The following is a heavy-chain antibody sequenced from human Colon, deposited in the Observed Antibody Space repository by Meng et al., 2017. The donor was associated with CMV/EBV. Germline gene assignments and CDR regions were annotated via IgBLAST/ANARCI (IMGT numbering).Heavy chain of an antibody. CDR3: ARGTRYSGSLTLDS. CDR1: GGSFSDYA. J-gene: IGHJ4*02. D-gene: IGHD1-26*01. Sequence: SVTVSCKTSGGSFSDYAISWVRQAPGQGLEWIGGIIPVFGTPNYAQSFQGRVAITTDEFTSTAYMELNSLTSEDTAVYYCARGTRYSGSLTLDSWGQGTQVTVSS. CDR2: IIPVFGTP. V-gene: IGHV1-69*05.